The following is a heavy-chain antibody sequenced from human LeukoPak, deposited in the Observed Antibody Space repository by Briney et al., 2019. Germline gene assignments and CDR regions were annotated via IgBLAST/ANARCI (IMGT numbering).Heavy chain of an antibody. CDR1: GGSISSYY. CDR2: IYHSGST. V-gene: IGHV4-4*07. D-gene: IGHD4-17*01. CDR3: ARLSAYYGDYWFDP. J-gene: IGHJ5*02. Sequence: PSETLSLTCTVSGGSISSYYWSWIRQPAGKGLEWIGSIYHSGSTYYNPSLKSRVTISVDTSKNQFSLKLSSVTAADTAVYYCARLSAYYGDYWFDPWGQGTLVTVSS.